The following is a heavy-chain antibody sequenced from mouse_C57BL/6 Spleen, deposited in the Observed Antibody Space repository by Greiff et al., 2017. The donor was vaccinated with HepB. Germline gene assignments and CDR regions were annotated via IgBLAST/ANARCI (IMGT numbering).Heavy chain of an antibody. V-gene: IGHV14-1*01. Sequence: EVQLQQSGAELVRPGASVKLSCTASGFNIKDYYMHWVKQRPEQGLEWIGRIDPEDGDTEYAPKFQGKATMTADTSSKTAYLQLSSLTSEDTAVYYCTTYYGSHFAYWGQGTLVTVSA. CDR2: IDPEDGDT. J-gene: IGHJ3*01. D-gene: IGHD1-1*01. CDR3: TTYYGSHFAY. CDR1: GFNIKDYY.